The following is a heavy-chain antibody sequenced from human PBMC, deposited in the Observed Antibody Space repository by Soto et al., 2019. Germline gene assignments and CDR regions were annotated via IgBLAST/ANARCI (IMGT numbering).Heavy chain of an antibody. CDR2: IYYSGST. J-gene: IGHJ4*02. CDR3: ASRDDWGRDFDY. D-gene: IGHD7-27*01. V-gene: IGHV4-31*03. Sequence: SETLSLTCTVSGGSISSGGYYWSWIRQHPGKGLEWIGYIYYSGSTYYNPSLKSRVTISVDTSKNQFSLKLSSVTAADTAVYYCASRDDWGRDFDYWGQGTLVTVSS. CDR1: GGSISSGGYY.